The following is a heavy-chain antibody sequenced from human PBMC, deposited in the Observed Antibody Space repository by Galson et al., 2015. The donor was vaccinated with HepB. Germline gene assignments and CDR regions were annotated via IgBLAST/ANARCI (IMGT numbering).Heavy chain of an antibody. Sequence: SLRLSCAASGFTFSSYAMHWVRQAPGKGLEWVAVISYDGSNKYYADSVKGRFTISRDNSKNTLYLQMNSLRAEDTAVYYCARDRVSIAVAAPEDYWGQGTLVTVSS. J-gene: IGHJ4*02. CDR2: ISYDGSNK. CDR1: GFTFSSYA. V-gene: IGHV3-30-3*01. D-gene: IGHD6-19*01. CDR3: ARDRVSIAVAAPEDY.